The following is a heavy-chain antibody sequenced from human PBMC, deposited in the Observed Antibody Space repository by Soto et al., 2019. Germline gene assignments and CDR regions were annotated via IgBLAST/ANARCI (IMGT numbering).Heavy chain of an antibody. J-gene: IGHJ6*02. CDR3: AKEHGDPPYYYYGMDV. D-gene: IGHD4-17*01. Sequence: GGSLRLSCAASGFTFSSYGMHWVRQAPGKGLEWVAVISYDGSNKYYADAVKVRFTISRDNSKNTLYPQMNSLRAEDTAVYYCAKEHGDPPYYYYGMDVWGQGTTVTVSS. V-gene: IGHV3-30*18. CDR1: GFTFSSYG. CDR2: ISYDGSNK.